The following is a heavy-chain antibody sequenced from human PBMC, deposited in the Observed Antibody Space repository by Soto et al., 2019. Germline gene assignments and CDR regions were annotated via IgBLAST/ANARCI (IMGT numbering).Heavy chain of an antibody. V-gene: IGHV1-69*13. J-gene: IGHJ1*01. CDR2: IIPIFGTA. Sequence: SVKVSCKASGGTFSSCAISWVRQAPGQGLEWMGGIIPIFGTANYAQKFQGRVTITADESTSTAYMELSSLRSEDTAVYYCAREGGAYCTNGVCYSKEYFQHWGQGTLVTVSS. D-gene: IGHD2-8*01. CDR1: GGTFSSCA. CDR3: AREGGAYCTNGVCYSKEYFQH.